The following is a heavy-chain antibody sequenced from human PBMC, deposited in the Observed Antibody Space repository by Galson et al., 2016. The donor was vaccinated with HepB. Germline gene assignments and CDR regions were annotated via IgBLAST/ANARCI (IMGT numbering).Heavy chain of an antibody. J-gene: IGHJ4*02. CDR1: GGTFSSYV. Sequence: SVKVSCKASGGTFSSYVINWVRQAPGQGLEWMGGIVPIFGTTNYAQKFQGRVTITADETTSTAYMELSSLRSEDTAVYYCARDHGANSFSDYWGQGSLVTVSS. V-gene: IGHV1-69*13. D-gene: IGHD4-23*01. CDR3: ARDHGANSFSDY. CDR2: IVPIFGTT.